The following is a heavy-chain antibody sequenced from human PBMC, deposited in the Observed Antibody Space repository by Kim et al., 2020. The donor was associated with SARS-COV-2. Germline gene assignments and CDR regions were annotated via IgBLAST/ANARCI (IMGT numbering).Heavy chain of an antibody. J-gene: IGHJ4*02. D-gene: IGHD3-22*01. V-gene: IGHV3-72*01. Sequence: AASVKGRFTISTDDSKNSLYLQMNSLTTEDTAVYFCAGNSYESSGYAYFNYWGQGTLVTVSS. CDR3: AGNSYESSGYAYFNY.